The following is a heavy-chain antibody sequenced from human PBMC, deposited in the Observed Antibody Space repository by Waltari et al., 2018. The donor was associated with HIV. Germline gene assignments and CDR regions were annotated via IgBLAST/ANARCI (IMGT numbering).Heavy chain of an antibody. Sequence: QVQLQQWGAGLLKPSETLSLTCAVYGGSFNGYSWSWIRQSPGKGLESIGEINHGGSTIYNPSLKSRVTISVDTSKNQFSLKLSFVTAADTAVYYCARRWTTVTTDSLDLWGRGTLVTVSS. J-gene: IGHJ2*01. V-gene: IGHV4-34*01. CDR1: GGSFNGYS. CDR2: INHGGST. D-gene: IGHD4-17*01. CDR3: ARRWTTVTTDSLDL.